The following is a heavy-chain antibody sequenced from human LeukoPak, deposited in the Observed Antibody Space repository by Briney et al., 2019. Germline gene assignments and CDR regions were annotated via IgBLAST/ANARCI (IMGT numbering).Heavy chain of an antibody. CDR2: ISAGGNNA. Sequence: GGSLRLSCAVSGFTFRDAAMTWVRQAPGRGLEWVSLISAGGNNANYADSVKGRFTISRDNDKNTLSLQMNSLRVEDTAIYYCTKDIQLSTWGLGTMVTVSS. J-gene: IGHJ3*01. V-gene: IGHV3-23*01. CDR3: TKDIQLST. D-gene: IGHD5-24*01. CDR1: GFTFRDAA.